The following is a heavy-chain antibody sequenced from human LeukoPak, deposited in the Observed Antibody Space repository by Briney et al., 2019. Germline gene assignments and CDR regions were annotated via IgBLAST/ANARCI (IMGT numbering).Heavy chain of an antibody. Sequence: GASVKVSCKASGYTLTSYDINWVRQATGQGLEWMGWMNPNSGNTGYAQKLQGRVTMTRNTSISTAYMELSSLRSEDTAVYYCARVAVVVPAAILWYYYYGMDVWGQGTTVTVSS. CDR3: ARVAVVVPAAILWYYYYGMDV. CDR1: GYTLTSYD. J-gene: IGHJ6*02. V-gene: IGHV1-8*01. D-gene: IGHD2-2*01. CDR2: MNPNSGNT.